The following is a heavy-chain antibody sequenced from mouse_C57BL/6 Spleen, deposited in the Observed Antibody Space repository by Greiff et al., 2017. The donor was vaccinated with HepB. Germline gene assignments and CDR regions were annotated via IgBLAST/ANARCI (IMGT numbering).Heavy chain of an antibody. CDR1: GYTFTSYW. Sequence: QVQLQQPGAELVMPGASVKLSCKASGYTFTSYWMHWVKQRPGQGLEWIGEIDPSDSYTNYNQKFKGKSTLTVDKSSSTAYMQLSSLTSEDSAVYYCAYGKDAMDYCGQGTSVTVSS. J-gene: IGHJ4*01. V-gene: IGHV1-69*01. CDR2: IDPSDSYT. D-gene: IGHD2-10*02. CDR3: AYGKDAMDY.